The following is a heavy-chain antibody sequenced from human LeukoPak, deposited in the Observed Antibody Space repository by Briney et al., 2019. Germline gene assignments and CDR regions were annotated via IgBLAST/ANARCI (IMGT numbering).Heavy chain of an antibody. CDR1: GFTLSSYS. CDR2: ISSSSSYI. J-gene: IGHJ4*02. D-gene: IGHD6-19*01. V-gene: IGHV3-21*01. Sequence: GGSLRLSCAASGFTLSSYSMNWVRQAPGKGLEWVSSISSSSSYIYYADSVKGRFTISRDNAKNPLYLQMNSLRAEDTAVYYCAREVENSSGWYSHFDYWGQGTLVTVSS. CDR3: AREVENSSGWYSHFDY.